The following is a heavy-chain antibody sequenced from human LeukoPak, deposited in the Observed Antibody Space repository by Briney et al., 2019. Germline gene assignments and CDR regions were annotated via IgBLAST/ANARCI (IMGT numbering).Heavy chain of an antibody. J-gene: IGHJ5*01. CDR1: GYTFTGYY. CDR2: INPNSGGT. CDR3: ARPTTMIRGVVSQPWAHWFDS. V-gene: IGHV1-2*02. D-gene: IGHD3-10*01. Sequence: ASVKVSCKASGYTFTGYYMHWVRQAPGQGLEWMGWINPNSGGTNYAQKFQGRVTMTRDTSISTAYMELSRLRSDDTAVYFCARPTTMIRGVVSQPWAHWFDSWGQGTLVTVSS.